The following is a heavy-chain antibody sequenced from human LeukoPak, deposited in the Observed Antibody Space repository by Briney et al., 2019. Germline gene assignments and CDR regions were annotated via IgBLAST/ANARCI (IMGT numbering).Heavy chain of an antibody. Sequence: ASVKVSCKASGYTFTGCYMHWVRQAPGQGLEWMGWINPNSGGTNYAQKFQGRVTMTRDTSISTAYMELSRLRSDDTAVYYCARDGEWELPPGYFDYWGQGTLVTVSS. J-gene: IGHJ4*02. CDR3: ARDGEWELPPGYFDY. V-gene: IGHV1-2*02. D-gene: IGHD1-26*01. CDR1: GYTFTGCY. CDR2: INPNSGGT.